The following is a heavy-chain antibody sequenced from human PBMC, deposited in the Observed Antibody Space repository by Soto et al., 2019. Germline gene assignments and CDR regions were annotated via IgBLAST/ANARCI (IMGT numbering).Heavy chain of an antibody. D-gene: IGHD3-10*01. Sequence: PSETLSLTCTVSGGSISIYYWSWIRQPPGKGLEWIGYIYYSGSTNYNPSLKSRVTISVDTSKNQFSLKLSSVTAADTAVYYCARAHRGSGSYYKDYYYYDMDVWGQGTTVTVSS. CDR1: GGSISIYY. J-gene: IGHJ6*02. CDR2: IYYSGST. CDR3: ARAHRGSGSYYKDYYYYDMDV. V-gene: IGHV4-59*12.